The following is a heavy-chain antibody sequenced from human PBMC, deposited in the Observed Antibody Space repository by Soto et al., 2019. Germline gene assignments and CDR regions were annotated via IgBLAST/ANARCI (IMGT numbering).Heavy chain of an antibody. Sequence: QVHLVQSGAEVNKPGASVKVSCKGSGYAFTTYGITWVRQAPGQGLEWMGWISAHNGNTNYAQKLQGRVTVTRDTSTSTAYMELRSLRSDDTAVYYCVRGRYGDYWGQGALVTVSS. J-gene: IGHJ4*02. CDR1: GYAFTTYG. V-gene: IGHV1-18*01. CDR2: ISAHNGNT. CDR3: VRGRYGDY. D-gene: IGHD1-1*01.